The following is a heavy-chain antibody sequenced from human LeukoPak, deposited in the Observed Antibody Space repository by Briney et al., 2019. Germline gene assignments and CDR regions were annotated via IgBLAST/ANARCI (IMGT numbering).Heavy chain of an antibody. D-gene: IGHD6-13*01. CDR3: AAEGPAAGQDLDAFDI. J-gene: IGHJ3*02. CDR1: GGSISSGGYY. Sequence: PSETLSLTCTVSGGSISSGGYYWSWIRQHPGKGLEWIGYIYYSGSTYYNPSLKSRVTISVDTSKNQFSLKLSSVTAADTAVYYCAAEGPAAGQDLDAFDIWGQGTMVTVSS. CDR2: IYYSGST. V-gene: IGHV4-31*03.